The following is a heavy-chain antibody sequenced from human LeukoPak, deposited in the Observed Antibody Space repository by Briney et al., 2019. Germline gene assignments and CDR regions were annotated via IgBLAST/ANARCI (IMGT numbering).Heavy chain of an antibody. V-gene: IGHV4-39*01. CDR1: GGSIRSSSYY. CDR2: IYYSGST. CDR3: ASGHYDSSGYYYPFDY. J-gene: IGHJ4*02. Sequence: SENLSLTCTVSGGSIRSSSYYWVGIRQPPGKGLEWIGSIYYSGSTYYNPSLKSRVTISVDTSKNQVSLRLSSVTAADTAVYYCASGHYDSSGYYYPFDYWGQGNLVTVSS. D-gene: IGHD3-22*01.